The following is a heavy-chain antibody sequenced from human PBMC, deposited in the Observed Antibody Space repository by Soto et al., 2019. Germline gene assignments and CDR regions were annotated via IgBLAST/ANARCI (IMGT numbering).Heavy chain of an antibody. CDR1: GYSFTSYW. D-gene: IGHD2-2*01. J-gene: IGHJ6*02. CDR3: ARQSILVVPAAPPGVMDV. CDR2: IYPGDSDT. V-gene: IGHV5-51*01. Sequence: GESLKISCKGSGYSFTSYWIGWVRQMPGKGLEWMGIIYPGDSDTRYSPSFQGQVTISADKSISTAYLQWSSLKASDTAMYYCARQSILVVPAAPPGVMDVWGQGTTVTVSS.